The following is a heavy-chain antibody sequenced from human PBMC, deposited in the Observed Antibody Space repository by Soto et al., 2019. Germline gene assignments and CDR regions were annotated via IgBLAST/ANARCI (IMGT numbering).Heavy chain of an antibody. CDR3: ATRSPAFDY. CDR1: GYTFTSYG. Sequence: QVQLVQSGPEVKKPGASVKVSCKTSGYTFTSYGISWVRQAPGQGLEWIGWITTDKGKTTYAQRFHGRVTMTTDTSTSTAYMELRSLRSDDTAVYYCATRSPAFDYWGQGSLVTVSS. J-gene: IGHJ4*02. CDR2: ITTDKGKT. V-gene: IGHV1-18*01.